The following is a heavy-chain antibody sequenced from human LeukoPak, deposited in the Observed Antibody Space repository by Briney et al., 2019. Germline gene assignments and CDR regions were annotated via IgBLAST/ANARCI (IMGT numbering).Heavy chain of an antibody. CDR2: ISYDGSNK. V-gene: IGHV3-30*04. CDR3: ARVGCSSTSCYGRGYLDY. Sequence: GGSLRLSCAASGFTFSSYAMHWVRQAPGKGLEWVAVISYDGSNKYYADSVKGRFTISRDNSKNTLYLQMNSLRAEDTAVYCCARVGCSSTSCYGRGYLDYWGQGTLVTVSS. J-gene: IGHJ4*02. CDR1: GFTFSSYA. D-gene: IGHD2-2*01.